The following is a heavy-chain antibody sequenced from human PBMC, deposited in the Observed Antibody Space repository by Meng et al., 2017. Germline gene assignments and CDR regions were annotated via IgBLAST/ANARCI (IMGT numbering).Heavy chain of an antibody. CDR1: GGTFSSYA. V-gene: IGHV1-69*06. CDR3: ARDGVGATEGYFDY. D-gene: IGHD1-26*01. J-gene: IGHJ4*02. Sequence: GQLGQSGAEVKKPGASVKVSCKASGGTFSSYAISLVRQAPGQGLEWMGGIIPIFGTANYAQKFQGRVTITADKSTSTAYMELSSLRSEDTAVYYCARDGVGATEGYFDYWGQGTLVTVSS. CDR2: IIPIFGTA.